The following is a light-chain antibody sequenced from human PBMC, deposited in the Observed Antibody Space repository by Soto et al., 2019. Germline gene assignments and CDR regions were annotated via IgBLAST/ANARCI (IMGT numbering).Light chain of an antibody. CDR3: SSSTTTSSLVV. Sequence: QSVLTQPASVSGSPGQSITISCTGTSSDIGDYNYVSWYQQYPGKVPKLVIYDVSHRPSGVSNRFSGSKSGNTASLTISGRQAEDEADYYCSSSTTTSSLVVFGGGTKLTVL. J-gene: IGLJ3*02. CDR2: DVS. V-gene: IGLV2-14*01. CDR1: SSDIGDYNY.